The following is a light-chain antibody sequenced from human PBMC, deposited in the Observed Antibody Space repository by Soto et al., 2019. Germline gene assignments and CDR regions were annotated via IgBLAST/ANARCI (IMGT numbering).Light chain of an antibody. J-gene: IGKJ4*02. V-gene: IGKV3-20*01. CDR3: QQYADSRT. CDR2: GAS. CDR1: QGVRSGY. Sequence: EIVWTQSPGTLSLSPGERATLSCRASQGVRSGYLAWYQQKPGEAARPLIFGASSNATDIPDRISGSGAGTDFTLTISRLEHEDSAVYYCQQYADSRTFGGGTKVELK.